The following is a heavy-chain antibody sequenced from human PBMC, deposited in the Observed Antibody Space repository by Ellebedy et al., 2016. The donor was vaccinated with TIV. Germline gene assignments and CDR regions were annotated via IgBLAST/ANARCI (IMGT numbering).Heavy chain of an antibody. CDR1: GYTFTGYY. D-gene: IGHD6-19*01. Sequence: ASVKVSCXASGYTFTGYYMHWVRQAPGQGLEWMGWINPNSGGTNYAQKFQGRVTMTRDTSISTAYMELSRLRSDDTAVYYCARGRGIAVAGTPDYWGQGTLVTVSS. CDR2: INPNSGGT. CDR3: ARGRGIAVAGTPDY. J-gene: IGHJ4*02. V-gene: IGHV1-2*02.